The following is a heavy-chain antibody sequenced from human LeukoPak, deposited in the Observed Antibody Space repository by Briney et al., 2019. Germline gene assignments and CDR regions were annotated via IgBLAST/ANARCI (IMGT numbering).Heavy chain of an antibody. CDR3: ARGQYSSGPEDY. J-gene: IGHJ4*02. CDR1: GFIFSTYS. CDR2: ISSSSDTI. V-gene: IGHV3-48*01. D-gene: IGHD6-19*01. Sequence: PGGSLRLSCAASGFIFSTYSMNWVRQAPGKGLEWVSYISSSSDTIYYADSVKGRFTISRDNAKNSLYLQMNSLRAEDTAVYYCARGQYSSGPEDYWGQGTPVTVSS.